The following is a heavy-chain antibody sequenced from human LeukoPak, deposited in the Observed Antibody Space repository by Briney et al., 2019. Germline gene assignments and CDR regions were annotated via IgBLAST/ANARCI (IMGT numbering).Heavy chain of an antibody. V-gene: IGHV4-59*01. D-gene: IGHD7-27*01. J-gene: IGHJ5*02. CDR1: GGSISSYY. CDR3: ARLLTGDYGRENWFDP. Sequence: SETLSLTCTVSGGSISSYYWSRIRQPPGKGLEWIGYINYSGSTNYNPSLKSRVTISVDTSKNQFSLKLSSVTAADTAVYYCARLLTGDYGRENWFDPWGQGTLVTVSS. CDR2: INYSGST.